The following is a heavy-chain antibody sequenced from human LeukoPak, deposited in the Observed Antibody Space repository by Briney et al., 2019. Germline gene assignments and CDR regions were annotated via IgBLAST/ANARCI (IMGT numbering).Heavy chain of an antibody. J-gene: IGHJ4*02. Sequence: SQTLSLTCDISGESVSSKNGAWNWIRQSPSRGLEWLGRTYYRSKWYTDYAVSVNGRITISPDTSKNQFSLLLNSVTPDDTAVYYCARDVGTSGWHTFDYWGQGTLVTVSS. CDR1: GESVSSKNGA. CDR2: TYYRSKWYT. CDR3: ARDVGTSGWHTFDY. D-gene: IGHD6-19*01. V-gene: IGHV6-1*01.